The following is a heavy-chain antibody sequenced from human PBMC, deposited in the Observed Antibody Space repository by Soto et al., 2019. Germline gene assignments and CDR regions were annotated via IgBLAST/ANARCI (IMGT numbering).Heavy chain of an antibody. CDR2: ISYDGSNK. CDR1: GFTFSTYG. J-gene: IGHJ4*02. V-gene: IGHV3-30*18. D-gene: IGHD2-15*01. Sequence: PGGSLRLSCAASGFTFSTYGMALIRQAPGKGLEWVAGISYDGSNKNYADTVKGRFTISRDNSKNTLFLQMSGLRPEDTAVYYCAKDLLQWWGREFDCGGQGTLVTVS. CDR3: AKDLLQWWGREFDC.